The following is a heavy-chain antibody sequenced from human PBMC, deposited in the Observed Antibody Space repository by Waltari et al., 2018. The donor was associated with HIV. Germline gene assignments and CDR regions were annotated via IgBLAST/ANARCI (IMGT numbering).Heavy chain of an antibody. D-gene: IGHD3-16*01. CDR2: NDHNGET. J-gene: IGHJ4*02. CDR1: GGPLRDYF. Sequence: QVQLRQWGAGLLKPTETLSLTCAVYGGPLRDYFWAWIRQSPDKGLEWIGENDHNGETNYNPSFKTRVAMSLDMSKNQISLNLRSATAADTAVYYCVRGLGSRPFYRSYDIWGQGTLVTVSS. CDR3: VRGLGSRPFYRSYDI. V-gene: IGHV4-34*01.